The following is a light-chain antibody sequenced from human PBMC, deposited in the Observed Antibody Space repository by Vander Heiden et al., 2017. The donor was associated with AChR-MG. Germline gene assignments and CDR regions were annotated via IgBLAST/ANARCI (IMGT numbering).Light chain of an antibody. CDR3: MQGIHLPPGT. V-gene: IGKV2-29*02. CDR1: QSLLHSDGKTY. J-gene: IGKJ2*02. CDR2: VVS. Sequence: DIVMTQTPLSLSVTPGQPASISCKSSQSLLHSDGKTYLYWYLQKPGQSPQLLIYVVSSRFSGVPDRFSGSGSGTDFTLKISRVEAEDVGVYYCMQGIHLPPGTFGQGTKLEIK.